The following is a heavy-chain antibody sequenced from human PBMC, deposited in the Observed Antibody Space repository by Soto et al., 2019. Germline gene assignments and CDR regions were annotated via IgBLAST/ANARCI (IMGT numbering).Heavy chain of an antibody. CDR2: ISAYNGNT. J-gene: IGHJ3*02. CDR1: GYTFTNIG. Sequence: GASVKVSCKTSGYTFTNIGLSWVQQAPGQGLEWMGWISAYNGNTNYAQNFQGRVTMTTDTSTSTAYMELRSLRSDDTAVYYCAREVAADGTFREDVFDIWGQGTMVTVSS. CDR3: AREVAADGTFREDVFDI. D-gene: IGHD6-13*01. V-gene: IGHV1-18*01.